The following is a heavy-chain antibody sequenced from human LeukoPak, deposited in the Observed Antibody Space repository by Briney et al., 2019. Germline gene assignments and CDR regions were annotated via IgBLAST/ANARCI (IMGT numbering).Heavy chain of an antibody. CDR2: IHYSGYT. J-gene: IGHJ5*02. Sequence: SETLSLTCTVSGASISNYYWSWIRQPPGKGLEWIGYIHYSGYTNYKPSLASRVTISVDMSKNQISLRLSSVSAADTAVYYCARDTAAPATGFDPWGQGTLVTVSS. V-gene: IGHV4-59*01. CDR3: ARDTAAPATGFDP. CDR1: GASISNYY. D-gene: IGHD6-13*01.